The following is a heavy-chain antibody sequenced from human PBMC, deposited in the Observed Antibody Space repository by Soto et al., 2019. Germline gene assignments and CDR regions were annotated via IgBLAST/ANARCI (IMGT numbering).Heavy chain of an antibody. CDR3: ARDRVPSSTSPDRWTNWFAP. CDR2: ISSSGSTI. Sequence: GGSLRLSCAASGFTFSDYYMSWIRQAPGKGLDGFSYISSSGSTIYYADSVKGRFTISRDNAKNSLYLQMNSLRAEDTAVYYCARDRVPSSTSPDRWTNWFAPWGQGTLVTVSS. CDR1: GFTFSDYY. D-gene: IGHD2-2*01. V-gene: IGHV3-11*01. J-gene: IGHJ5*02.